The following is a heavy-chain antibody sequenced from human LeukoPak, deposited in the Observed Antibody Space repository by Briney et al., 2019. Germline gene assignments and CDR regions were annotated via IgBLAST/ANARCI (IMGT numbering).Heavy chain of an antibody. D-gene: IGHD3-22*01. V-gene: IGHV3-30*18. Sequence: GGSLRLSCAASGFTFSNYGMHWVRQAPGKGLEWVAVISYNGNNKYYVDSVKGRFTISRDNSKNTLYLQMNSLRAEDTAVYYCANHDDSSGYQWGQGTLVTVSS. CDR3: ANHDDSSGYQ. CDR1: GFTFSNYG. CDR2: ISYNGNNK. J-gene: IGHJ4*02.